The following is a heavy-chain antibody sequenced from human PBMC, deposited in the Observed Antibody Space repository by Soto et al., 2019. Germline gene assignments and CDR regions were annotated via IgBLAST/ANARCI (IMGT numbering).Heavy chain of an antibody. CDR1: GGTFSSYA. Sequence: SVKVSCKASGGTFSSYAISWVRQAPGQGLEWMGGIIPIFGTANYAQKFQGRVTITADESTSTAYMELSSLRSEDTAVYYCATRIKTTTRDLTYYYYYGMDVWGQGTTVTAP. V-gene: IGHV1-69*13. D-gene: IGHD4-17*01. CDR3: ATRIKTTTRDLTYYYYYGMDV. J-gene: IGHJ6*02. CDR2: IIPIFGTA.